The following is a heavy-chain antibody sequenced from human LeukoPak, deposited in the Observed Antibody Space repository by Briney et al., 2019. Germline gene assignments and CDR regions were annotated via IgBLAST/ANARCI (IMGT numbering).Heavy chain of an antibody. V-gene: IGHV3-48*04. CDR1: GFTFSTYS. CDR3: TRTGGAC. J-gene: IGHJ4*02. CDR2: ISSSSDSI. Sequence: GGSLRLSCAASGFTFSTYSMNWVRQAPGKGLEWISYISSSSDSIYYADSVKGRFTVSRDNAKNSLYLQMNSLRAEDTAVYYCTRTGGACWGQGTLVTVSS. D-gene: IGHD3-16*01.